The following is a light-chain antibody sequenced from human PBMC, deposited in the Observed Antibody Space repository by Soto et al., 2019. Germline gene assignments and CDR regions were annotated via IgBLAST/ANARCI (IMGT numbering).Light chain of an antibody. Sequence: QLVLTQPASVSGSPGQSITISCTGTNTDVGYYKYVSWYQQHPGKAPKLMIYEVSNWPSGVSHRFSGSKSGNTASLTISELQAEDEADYYCSSYTTSSTVVFGGGTKLTVL. V-gene: IGLV2-14*01. CDR1: NTDVGYYKY. CDR3: SSYTTSSTVV. J-gene: IGLJ2*01. CDR2: EVS.